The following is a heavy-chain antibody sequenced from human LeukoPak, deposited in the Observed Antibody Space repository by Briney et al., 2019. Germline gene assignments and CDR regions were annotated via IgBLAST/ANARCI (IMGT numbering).Heavy chain of an antibody. V-gene: IGHV3-30*18. CDR3: AKRPSDYGDYVSYFDY. J-gene: IGHJ4*02. CDR1: GFSFISYG. Sequence: GGSLRLSCAASGFSFISYGMHWVRQAPGKGLEWVGVISDDGRSKDYADSVKGRFTISRDNSRDTLYLQMNSLRDEDTAVYYCAKRPSDYGDYVSYFDYWGQGTLVTVSS. CDR2: ISDDGRSK. D-gene: IGHD4-17*01.